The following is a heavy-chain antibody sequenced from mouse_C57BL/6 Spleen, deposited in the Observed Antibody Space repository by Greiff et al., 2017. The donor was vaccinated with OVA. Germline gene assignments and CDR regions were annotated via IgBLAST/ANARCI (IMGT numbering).Heavy chain of an antibody. CDR3: ARNAYSNFDWFAY. V-gene: IGHV1-61*01. D-gene: IGHD2-5*01. CDR1: GYTFTSYW. J-gene: IGHJ3*01. CDR2: IYPSDSET. Sequence: QVQLQQPGAELVRPGSSVKLSCKASGYTFTSYWMDWVKQRPGQGLEWIGNIYPSDSETHYNQKFKDKATLTVDKSSSTAYMQLSSLTSEDSAVYYGARNAYSNFDWFAYWGQGTLVTVSA.